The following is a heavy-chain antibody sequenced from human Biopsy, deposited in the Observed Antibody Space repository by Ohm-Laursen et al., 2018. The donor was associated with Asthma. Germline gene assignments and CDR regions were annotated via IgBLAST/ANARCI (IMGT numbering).Heavy chain of an antibody. Sequence: SLRLSCAASRFTFTKYAMSWARQAPGKGLEWVSTIKTNRRGADYPDPAKGRFTISRDDSKNTLYLQMSSLRAEDTAVYYCVKDTYEDDYGYYTFDVWGQGTMVTVSS. CDR2: IKTNRRGA. CDR3: VKDTYEDDYGYYTFDV. D-gene: IGHD3-22*01. V-gene: IGHV3-23*01. J-gene: IGHJ3*01. CDR1: RFTFTKYA.